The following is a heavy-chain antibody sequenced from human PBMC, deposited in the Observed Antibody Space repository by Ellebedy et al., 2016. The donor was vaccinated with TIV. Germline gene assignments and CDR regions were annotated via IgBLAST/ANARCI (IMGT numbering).Heavy chain of an antibody. CDR1: GCTSINYG. Sequence: PGGSLRLSCEGSGCTSINYGLNCVRQEPGKGLERIACIIGNGSIIYYADSVKVRFTISRDHAKNSLYLQLNSLRTEDTAVYYCARIFGANHFDYWGQGTLVTVSS. CDR2: IIGNGSII. V-gene: IGHV3-48*01. D-gene: IGHD3-10*01. CDR3: ARIFGANHFDY. J-gene: IGHJ4*02.